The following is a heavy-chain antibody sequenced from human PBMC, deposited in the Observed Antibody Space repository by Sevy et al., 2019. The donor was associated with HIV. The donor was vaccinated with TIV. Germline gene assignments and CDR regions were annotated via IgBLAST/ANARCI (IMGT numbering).Heavy chain of an antibody. V-gene: IGHV3-13*01. D-gene: IGHD5-12*01. Sequence: GGCLRLSCGASGFTFSSYDMRWVRQAAGKGLEWVSGIGSGGDAYYPGSVKGRFTISRENAKNSLYLQMNSLRAGDTAVYYCARSGGYSDYGMDVWGQGTTVTISS. CDR2: IGSGGDA. J-gene: IGHJ6*02. CDR3: ARSGGYSDYGMDV. CDR1: GFTFSSYD.